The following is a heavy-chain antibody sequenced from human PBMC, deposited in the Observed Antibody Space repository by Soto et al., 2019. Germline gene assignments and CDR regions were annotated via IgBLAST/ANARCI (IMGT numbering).Heavy chain of an antibody. D-gene: IGHD3-22*01. J-gene: IGHJ4*02. CDR2: IQFDGSIT. Sequence: PGGSLRLSCAASGFTFSSYWMHWVRQAPGKGLEWVATIQFDGSITYYSDSVKGRFTISRDKSKNTLHLQMNSLRAEDTAVYYCARCQCDDSSGGFVYWCQGTWVTVAS. CDR1: GFTFSSYW. CDR3: ARCQCDDSSGGFVY. V-gene: IGHV3-30*03.